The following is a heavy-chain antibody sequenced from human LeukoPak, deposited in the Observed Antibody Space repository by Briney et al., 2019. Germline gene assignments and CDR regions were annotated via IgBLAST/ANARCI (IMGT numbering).Heavy chain of an antibody. CDR2: ISAYNGNT. V-gene: IGHV1-18*01. D-gene: IGHD3-10*01. Sequence: VNVSFKSSVYTFTRYVISGLRQAPAQGREGMGWISAYNGNTNYAQQLQGRVTMTPDPSTSTDYMELRSLRSDDPAVYYCASDTYYYGSGSAKFDYWGQGPLVSVSS. J-gene: IGHJ4*02. CDR1: VYTFTRYV. CDR3: ASDTYYYGSGSAKFDY.